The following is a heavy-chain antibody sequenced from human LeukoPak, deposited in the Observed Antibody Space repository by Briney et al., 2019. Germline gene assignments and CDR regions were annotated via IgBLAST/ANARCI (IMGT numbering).Heavy chain of an antibody. CDR1: GFTFSSSA. Sequence: GGSLRLSCAASGFTFSSSAMSWVRQAPGKGLQWVSSISGSGDITYYADSVKGRFTISRDNSKNTLYLQMNSLRAEDTAVYYCARDWISGSYYLDYWGQGTLVTVSS. J-gene: IGHJ4*02. CDR3: ARDWISGSYYLDY. D-gene: IGHD1-26*01. V-gene: IGHV3-23*01. CDR2: ISGSGDIT.